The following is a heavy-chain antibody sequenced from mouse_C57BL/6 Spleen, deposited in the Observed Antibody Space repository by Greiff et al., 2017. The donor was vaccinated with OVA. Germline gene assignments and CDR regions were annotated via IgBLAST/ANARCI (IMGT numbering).Heavy chain of an antibody. Sequence: QVQLKQPGAELVKPGASVKLSCKASGYTFTSYWMHWVKQRPGQGLEWIGMIHPNSGSTNYNEKFKSKATLTVDKSSSTAYMQLSSLTSEDSAVYYCARIYYGSSYPYYFDYWGQGTTLTVSS. D-gene: IGHD1-1*01. J-gene: IGHJ2*01. CDR2: IHPNSGST. CDR1: GYTFTSYW. CDR3: ARIYYGSSYPYYFDY. V-gene: IGHV1-64*01.